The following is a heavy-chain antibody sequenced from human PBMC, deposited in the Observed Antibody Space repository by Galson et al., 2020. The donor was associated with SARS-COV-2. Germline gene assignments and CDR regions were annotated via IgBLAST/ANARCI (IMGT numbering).Heavy chain of an antibody. Sequence: QWYNAELDASETMSLTCAVYGGSFSGYYWSWIRQPPGKVLEWIGEINSSGSTNYNPSLKSRVTITVDTSKNHFSLKLSSVTAADTAVYYCAREDTFFLVVAAARLCYFDYWGRGTLVTVSS. CDR2: INSSGST. D-gene: IGHD2-15*01. V-gene: IGHV4-34*01. CDR3: AREDTFFLVVAAARLCYFDY. J-gene: IGHJ4*02. CDR1: GGSFSGYY.